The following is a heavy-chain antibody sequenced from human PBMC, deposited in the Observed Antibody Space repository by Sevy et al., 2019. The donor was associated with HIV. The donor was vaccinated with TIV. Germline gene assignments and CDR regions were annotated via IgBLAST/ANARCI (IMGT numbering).Heavy chain of an antibody. CDR2: IYPGHSET. D-gene: IGHD4-17*01. J-gene: IGHJ3*02. Sequence: GESLKISCKGSGYSFTAYWIDWVRQVPGKGLEWMGTIYPGHSETRYSPSVQGQVTISADKSLTTAYLQWSSLKASDTAVYYCARPMGLKVGIDFGTLDIWGQGTMVTVSS. CDR1: GYSFTAYW. CDR3: ARPMGLKVGIDFGTLDI. V-gene: IGHV5-51*01.